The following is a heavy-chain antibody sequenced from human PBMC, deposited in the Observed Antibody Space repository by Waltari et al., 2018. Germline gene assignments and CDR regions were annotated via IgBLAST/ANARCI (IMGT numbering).Heavy chain of an antibody. J-gene: IGHJ6*02. Sequence: QVQLVESGGGVVKPGRSLRLSCAASGFSFSSFGMHWVRRAPGKGVGWVAIIWYDGMEKYYAGSVKGRFTISRDNSKNTVDLQMNSLRAEDTAVYYCAVTTGGYDGMGVWGQGTTVTVSS. D-gene: IGHD6-13*01. CDR1: GFSFSSFG. CDR2: IWYDGMEK. CDR3: AVTTGGYDGMGV. V-gene: IGHV3-33*01.